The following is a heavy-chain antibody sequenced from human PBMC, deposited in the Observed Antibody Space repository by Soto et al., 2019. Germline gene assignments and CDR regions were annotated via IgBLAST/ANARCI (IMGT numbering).Heavy chain of an antibody. Sequence: QVQLVESGGGVVQPGRSLRLSCAASGFTFSSYAIHWVRQAPGKGLEWGAVISSDGKDKYSADSMKGRFAISRDNSKNTLYLQMNSLRAEDTAVYYCAKDSGRGSADYYFDYWGQGTLVTVSS. CDR3: AKDSGRGSADYYFDY. CDR2: ISSDGKDK. CDR1: GFTFSSYA. D-gene: IGHD3-10*01. V-gene: IGHV3-30*18. J-gene: IGHJ4*02.